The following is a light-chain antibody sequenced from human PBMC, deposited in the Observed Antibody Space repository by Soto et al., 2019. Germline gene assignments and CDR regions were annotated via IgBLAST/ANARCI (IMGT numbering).Light chain of an antibody. CDR1: QSLSVSY. CDR3: HQFGDSPQT. Sequence: ELVWTQSPGTLSLSPGDRATLACRASQSLSVSYMAWYQQRPGQAPRLLIYGTSTRAAGVPDRFSGSGSGTDFTLAISRLDPEDFAVYYCHQFGDSPQTFGQGTTVEI. V-gene: IGKV3-20*01. J-gene: IGKJ1*01. CDR2: GTS.